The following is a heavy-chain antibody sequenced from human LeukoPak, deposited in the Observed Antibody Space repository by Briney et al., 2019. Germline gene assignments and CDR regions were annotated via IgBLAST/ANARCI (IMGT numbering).Heavy chain of an antibody. CDR1: GFTFSSYA. J-gene: IGHJ4*02. Sequence: PGGSLRLSCAASGFTFSSYAMTWVRQAPGKGPEWVSVISGSGDSTYYADSVKGRFTISRDNSKTTLSLQMNSLRAEDTAVYYCAKCHSDSSTYRPLDYWGQGTLVTVSS. CDR3: AKCHSDSSTYRPLDY. CDR2: ISGSGDST. V-gene: IGHV3-23*01. D-gene: IGHD3-22*01.